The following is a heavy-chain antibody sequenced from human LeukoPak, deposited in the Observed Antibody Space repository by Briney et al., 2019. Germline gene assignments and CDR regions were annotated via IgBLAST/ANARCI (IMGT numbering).Heavy chain of an antibody. J-gene: IGHJ4*02. V-gene: IGHV3-53*04. CDR1: GFTFSNYW. D-gene: IGHD3-22*01. CDR2: IYSGGST. Sequence: GGSLRLSCAASGFTFSNYWMSWVRQAPGKGLEWVSVIYSGGSTYYADSVKGRFTISRHNSKNTLYLQMNSLRAEDTAVYYCARGYYYDSSGFKPLVYWGQGTLVTVSS. CDR3: ARGYYYDSSGFKPLVY.